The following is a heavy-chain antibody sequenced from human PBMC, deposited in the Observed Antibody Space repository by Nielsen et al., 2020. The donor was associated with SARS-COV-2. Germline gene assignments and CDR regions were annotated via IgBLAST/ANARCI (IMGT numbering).Heavy chain of an antibody. CDR3: AKDRGDGSGWYLVSEGRFYFDY. CDR2: FSGSGSGGTT. J-gene: IGHJ4*02. D-gene: IGHD6-19*01. Sequence: GESLKISCAASGFTFSSNAMSWVRQAPGKGLEWVSAFSGSGSGGTTYYADSVKGRFTISRVNSKNTLFLQMNSLRAEDTAVYYCAKDRGDGSGWYLVSEGRFYFDYWGQGTLVTVSS. V-gene: IGHV3-23*01. CDR1: GFTFSSNA.